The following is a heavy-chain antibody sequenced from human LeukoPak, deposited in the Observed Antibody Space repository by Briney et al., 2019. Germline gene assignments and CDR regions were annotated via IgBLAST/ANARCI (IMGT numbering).Heavy chain of an antibody. D-gene: IGHD6-13*01. CDR1: GFTFSSYG. CDR3: AKDRARIAAAGTFWFDP. V-gene: IGHV3-23*01. CDR2: ISGSGGST. J-gene: IGHJ5*02. Sequence: GGSLRLSCAASGFTFSSYGMSWVRQAPGKGLEWVSAISGSGGSTYYADSVKGRFTISRDNSKNTLYLQMNSLRAEDTAVYYCAKDRARIAAAGTFWFDPWGQGTLVTVSS.